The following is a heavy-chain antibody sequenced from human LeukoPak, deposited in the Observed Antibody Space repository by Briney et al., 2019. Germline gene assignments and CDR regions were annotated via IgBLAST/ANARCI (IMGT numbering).Heavy chain of an antibody. J-gene: IGHJ6*02. CDR3: ARAYNWNDWRVWNYYYGMDV. CDR2: ISYDGSNK. CDR1: GFTFSSYA. V-gene: IGHV3-30*04. D-gene: IGHD1-20*01. Sequence: HPGGFLRLSCAASGFTFSSYAMHWVRQAPGKGLEWVAVISYDGSNKYYADSVKGRFTISRDNSKNTLYLQMNSLRAEDTAVYYCARAYNWNDWRVWNYYYGMDVWGQGTTVTVSS.